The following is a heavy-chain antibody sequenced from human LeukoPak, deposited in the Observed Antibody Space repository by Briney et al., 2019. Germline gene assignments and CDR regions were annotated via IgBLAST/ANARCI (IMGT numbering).Heavy chain of an antibody. D-gene: IGHD3-22*01. J-gene: IGHJ4*02. Sequence: ETVTLTCTVSGGSISSSSYYWGWIRQPPGKGLEWIGSIYYSGSTYYNPSLKSRVTISVDTSKNQFSLKLSSVTAADTAVYYCARGSSGHFYLDHGRKGHVVTVSS. CDR1: GGSISSSSYY. V-gene: IGHV4-39*01. CDR2: IYYSGST. CDR3: ARGSSGHFYLDH.